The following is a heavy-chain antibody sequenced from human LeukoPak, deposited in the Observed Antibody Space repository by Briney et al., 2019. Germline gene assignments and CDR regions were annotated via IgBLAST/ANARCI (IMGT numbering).Heavy chain of an antibody. V-gene: IGHV4-34*01. CDR2: INQSGRT. CDR1: GGSFSGYY. CDR3: ASRPRGSFDY. J-gene: IGHJ4*02. Sequence: PSETLSLTCAVYGGSFSGYYWSWIRQVPGKGLEWIGEINQSGRTNYNPSLKSRVTISVDTSKNQISLKLSFVTATDTAVYYCASRPRGSFDYWGQGTLVTVSS.